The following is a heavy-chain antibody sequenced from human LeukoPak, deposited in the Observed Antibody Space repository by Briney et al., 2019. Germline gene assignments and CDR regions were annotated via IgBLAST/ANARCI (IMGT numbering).Heavy chain of an antibody. CDR2: ITNNGGIT. D-gene: IGHD1-26*01. Sequence: PGGPLRLSCSASGFTFSSYAMHWVRHTPVKELEYVLGITNNGGITYHADSVKVRFPISRDNSKNTLYFQMTNLRTEDTAVYYCVKVSSTVGATYFDYWGQGTLVTVSS. V-gene: IGHV3-64D*06. CDR3: VKVSSTVGATYFDY. CDR1: GFTFSSYA. J-gene: IGHJ4*02.